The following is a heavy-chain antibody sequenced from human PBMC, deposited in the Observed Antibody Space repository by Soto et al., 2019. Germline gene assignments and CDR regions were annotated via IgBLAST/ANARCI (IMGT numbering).Heavy chain of an antibody. D-gene: IGHD3-22*01. CDR1: GYTLTELS. J-gene: IGHJ4*02. CDR2: FDPEDGET. CDR3: ATVTPRVVVTCFDY. V-gene: IGHV1-24*01. Sequence: ASVKVSCKVSGYTLTELSMHWVRQAPGKGLEWMGGFDPEDGETIYAQKFQGRVTMTEDTSTDTAYMELSSLRSEDTAEYYCATVTPRVVVTCFDYWGQGSLVTVSS.